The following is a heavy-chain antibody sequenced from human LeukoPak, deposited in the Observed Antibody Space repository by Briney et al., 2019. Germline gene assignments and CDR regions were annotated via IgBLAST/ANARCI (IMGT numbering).Heavy chain of an antibody. J-gene: IGHJ6*03. CDR3: ARGPLGWDDNLTGYYREPRFYYYMDV. V-gene: IGHV4-39*07. D-gene: IGHD3-9*01. CDR2: INHSGST. CDR1: GGSISSSSYY. Sequence: PSETLSLTCTVSGGSISSSSYYWSWIRQPPGKGLEWIGEINHSGSTNYNPSLKSRVTISVDTSKNQFSLKLSSVTAADTAVYYCARGPLGWDDNLTGYYREPRFYYYMDVWGKGTTVTVSS.